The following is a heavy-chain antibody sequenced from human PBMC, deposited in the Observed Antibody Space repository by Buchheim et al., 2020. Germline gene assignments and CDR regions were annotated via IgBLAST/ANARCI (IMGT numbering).Heavy chain of an antibody. V-gene: IGHV3-23*01. D-gene: IGHD3-22*01. CDR3: AKDKVYYYDSSGYFPPCFDY. Sequence: EVQLLESGGGLVQPGGSLRLSCAASGLTFSSYAMSWVRQAPGKGLEWVSAISGSGGSTYYADSVKGRFTISRDNSKNTLYLQMNSLRAEDTAVYYCAKDKVYYYDSSGYFPPCFDYWGQGTL. J-gene: IGHJ4*02. CDR1: GLTFSSYA. CDR2: ISGSGGST.